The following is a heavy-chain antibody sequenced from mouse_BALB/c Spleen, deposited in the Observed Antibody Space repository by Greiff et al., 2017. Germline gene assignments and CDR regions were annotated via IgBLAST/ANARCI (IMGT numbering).Heavy chain of an antibody. CDR3: TRSPARDY. J-gene: IGHJ2*01. V-gene: IGHV1S81*02. CDR1: GYTFTSYY. CDR2: INPSNGGT. Sequence: QVQLQQSGAELVKPGASVKLSCKASGYTFTSYYMYWVKQRPGQGLEWIGEINPSNGGTNFNEKFKSKATLTVDKSSSTAYMQLSSLTSEDSAVYYCTRSPARDYWGQGTTLTGSS.